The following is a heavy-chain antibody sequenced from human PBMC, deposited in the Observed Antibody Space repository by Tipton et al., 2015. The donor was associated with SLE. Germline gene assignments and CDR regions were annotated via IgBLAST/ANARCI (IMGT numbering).Heavy chain of an antibody. CDR3: ARSYPWGGITMVQGATKDYYYGMDV. CDR1: GGSFSGYY. Sequence: TLSLTCAVYGGSFSGYYWSWIRQPPGKGLEWIGEINHSGSTNYNPSLKSRVTISVDTSKNQFSLKLSSVTAADTAVYYCARSYPWGGITMVQGATKDYYYGMDVWGQGTTVTVSS. CDR2: INHSGST. V-gene: IGHV4-34*01. J-gene: IGHJ6*02. D-gene: IGHD3-10*01.